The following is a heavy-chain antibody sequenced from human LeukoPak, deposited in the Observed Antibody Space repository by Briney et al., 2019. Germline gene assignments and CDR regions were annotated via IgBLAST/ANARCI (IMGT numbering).Heavy chain of an antibody. CDR3: ARDRPTGASRVFLVG. D-gene: IGHD3-3*01. Sequence: PGGSLRLSCAASGFTFSSYAMSWVRQAPGKGLEWVSSMSNGGTYIYYPDSVRGRFTISRDNAKNSLYLLMNNLRAEDTAVYYCARDRPTGASRVFLVGWGEATLVTVSS. V-gene: IGHV3-21*01. J-gene: IGHJ4*02. CDR1: GFTFSSYA. CDR2: MSNGGTYI.